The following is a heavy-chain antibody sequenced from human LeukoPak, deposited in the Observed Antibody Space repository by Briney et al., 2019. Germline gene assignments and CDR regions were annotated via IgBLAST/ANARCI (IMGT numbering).Heavy chain of an antibody. CDR1: GFTFSSYA. CDR3: ARDMPDAFDI. J-gene: IGHJ3*02. D-gene: IGHD2-2*01. Sequence: GGSLRLSCAASGFTFSSYAMSWVRQAPGKGLEWVSAISGSGGSIYYADSVKGRFTISRDSSKNTLYLQMNSLRAEDTAVYCCARDMPDAFDIWGQGTMVTVSS. V-gene: IGHV3-23*01. CDR2: ISGSGGSI.